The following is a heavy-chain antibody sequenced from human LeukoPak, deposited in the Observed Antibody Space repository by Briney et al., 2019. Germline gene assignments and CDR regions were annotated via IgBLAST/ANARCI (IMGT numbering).Heavy chain of an antibody. CDR1: GGSISSYY. Sequence: SETLSLTCTVSGGSISSYYRSWIRQPPGKGLEWIGEINHSGSTNYNPSLKSRVTISVDTSKNQFSLKLSSVTAADTAVYYCARSASPTVVTFDYWGQGTLVTVSS. D-gene: IGHD4-23*01. J-gene: IGHJ4*02. V-gene: IGHV4-34*01. CDR3: ARSASPTVVTFDY. CDR2: INHSGST.